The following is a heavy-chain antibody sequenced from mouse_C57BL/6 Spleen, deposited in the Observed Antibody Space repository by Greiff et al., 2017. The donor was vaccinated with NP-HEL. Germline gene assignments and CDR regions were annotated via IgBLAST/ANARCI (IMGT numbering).Heavy chain of an antibody. Sequence: VQLQQSGAELVRPGTSVKVSCQASGYAFTNYLIEWVKQRPGQGLEWIGVINPGSGCTNYTETFQGKAPLTADKSSSTAYMQLSSLTSEDSAVYFGARCYYGSSYDLYFDVWGTGTTVTVSS. CDR2: INPGSGCT. D-gene: IGHD1-1*01. CDR1: GYAFTNYL. CDR3: ARCYYGSSYDLYFDV. V-gene: IGHV1-54*01. J-gene: IGHJ1*03.